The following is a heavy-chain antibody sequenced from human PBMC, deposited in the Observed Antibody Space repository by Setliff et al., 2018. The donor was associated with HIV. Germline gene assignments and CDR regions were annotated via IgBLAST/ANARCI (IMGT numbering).Heavy chain of an antibody. D-gene: IGHD6-13*01. Sequence: PGESLKISCRALDYTFTTYWIGWVRQMPGEGLEWMGIIYADDSNIRYNPSFQNQVTISADKSITTAYLQINNLKASDTATYYCARRDGRSMNAFQIWGPGTVVTVS. V-gene: IGHV5-51*01. CDR2: IYADDSNI. CDR3: ARRDGRSMNAFQI. J-gene: IGHJ3*01. CDR1: DYTFTTYW.